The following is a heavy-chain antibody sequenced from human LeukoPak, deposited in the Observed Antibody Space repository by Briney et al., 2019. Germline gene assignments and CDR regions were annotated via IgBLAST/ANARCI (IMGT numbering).Heavy chain of an antibody. D-gene: IGHD3-16*01. V-gene: IGHV4-30-2*01. Sequence: PSETLSLTCAVSGGSISSGSYSWSWIRQPPGKGLEWIGYIYHSGSTSYNPSLKSRVTISIDRSENQVSLKLNSVTAADTAVYYCARAGLRGDFDYWGQGTLVTVSS. J-gene: IGHJ4*02. CDR3: ARAGLRGDFDY. CDR2: IYHSGST. CDR1: GGSISSGSYS.